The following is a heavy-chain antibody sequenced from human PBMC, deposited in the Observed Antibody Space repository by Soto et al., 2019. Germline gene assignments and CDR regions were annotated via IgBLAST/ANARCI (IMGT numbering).Heavy chain of an antibody. J-gene: IGHJ6*03. CDR3: ARKGGSGKQKIYYHYYMDV. V-gene: IGHV4-34*01. CDR2: INHSGST. D-gene: IGHD3-10*01. CDR1: GGSFSGYY. Sequence: PSETLSLTCAVYGGSFSGYYWSWIRQPPGKGLEWIGEINHSGSTNYNPSLKSRVTISVDTSKNQFSLKLSSVTAADTAVYYRARKGGSGKQKIYYHYYMDVWGKGTTVTVSS.